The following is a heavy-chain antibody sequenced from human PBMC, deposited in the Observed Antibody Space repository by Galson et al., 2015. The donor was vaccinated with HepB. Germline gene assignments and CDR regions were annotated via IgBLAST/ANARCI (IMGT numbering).Heavy chain of an antibody. CDR1: GGTFSRYA. Sequence: KASGGTFSRYAISWVRQAPGQGLEWMGRIIPILGIANYAQKFQGRVTITADKSTSTAYMELSSLRSEDTAVYYCASSYSSGWDGMDVWGQGTTVTVSS. D-gene: IGHD6-19*01. V-gene: IGHV1-69*04. CDR2: IIPILGIA. J-gene: IGHJ6*02. CDR3: ASSYSSGWDGMDV.